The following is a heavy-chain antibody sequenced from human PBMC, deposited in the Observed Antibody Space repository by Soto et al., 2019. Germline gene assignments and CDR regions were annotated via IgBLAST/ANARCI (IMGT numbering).Heavy chain of an antibody. J-gene: IGHJ4*02. CDR2: ISPYSGKT. Sequence: QVQLVQSGAEVKKPGASVKVSCKASGYTFTNYGIAWVRQDPGQGLEWMGWISPYSGKTDYRQNLQGRVTMTADTSSTTAYMELRSLRSEDTAVYYCTRDRLTLTTSLIFDFWGQGTLVTVSS. D-gene: IGHD3-9*01. V-gene: IGHV1-18*01. CDR1: GYTFTNYG. CDR3: TRDRLTLTTSLIFDF.